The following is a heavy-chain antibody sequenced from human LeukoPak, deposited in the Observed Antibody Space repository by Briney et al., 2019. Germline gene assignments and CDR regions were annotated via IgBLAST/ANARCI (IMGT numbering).Heavy chain of an antibody. CDR1: GFTFSSYS. CDR3: ARTYYYGSGSYFGMDV. Sequence: GGSLRLSCAASGFTFSSYSMNWVRQAPGKGLEWVSSISSSSSYIYYADSVKGRFTISRDNAKNSLYLQMNSLRAEDTAVYYCARTYYYGSGSYFGMDVWGQGTTVTVSS. J-gene: IGHJ6*02. V-gene: IGHV3-21*01. CDR2: ISSSSSYI. D-gene: IGHD3-10*01.